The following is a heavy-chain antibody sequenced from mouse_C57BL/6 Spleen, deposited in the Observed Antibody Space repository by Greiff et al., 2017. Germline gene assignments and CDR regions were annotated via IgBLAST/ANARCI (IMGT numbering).Heavy chain of an antibody. CDR2: INYDGSST. D-gene: IGHD2-4*01. J-gene: IGHJ2*01. Sequence: EVQRVESEGGLVQPGSSMKLSCTASGFTFSDYYMAWVRQVPEKGLEWVANINYDGSSTYYLDSLKSRFIISRDNAKNILYLQMSSLKSEDTATYYCARGRGLRRGYYFDYWGQGTTLTVSS. CDR3: ARGRGLRRGYYFDY. CDR1: GFTFSDYY. V-gene: IGHV5-16*01.